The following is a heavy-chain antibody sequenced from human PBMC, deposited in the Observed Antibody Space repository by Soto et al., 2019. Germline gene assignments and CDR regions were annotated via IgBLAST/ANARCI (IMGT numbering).Heavy chain of an antibody. D-gene: IGHD1-26*01. V-gene: IGHV4-39*01. Sequence: PSETLSLTXTVSGGSISSSSYYWGWIRQPPGKGLEWIGSIYYSGSTYYNPSLKSRVTISVDTSKNQFSLKLSSVTAADTAVYYCAGSYGGSFDQYYYYYGMDVWGQGTTVTVSS. CDR1: GGSISSSSYY. CDR2: IYYSGST. J-gene: IGHJ6*02. CDR3: AGSYGGSFDQYYYYYGMDV.